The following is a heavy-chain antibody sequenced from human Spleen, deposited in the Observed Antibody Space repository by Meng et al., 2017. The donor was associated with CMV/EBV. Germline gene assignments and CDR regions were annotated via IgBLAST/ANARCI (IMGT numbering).Heavy chain of an antibody. CDR3: AKDLQRTVYNWFDP. V-gene: IGHV3-23*01. D-gene: IGHD4-17*01. CDR1: GFTFSSYA. J-gene: IGHJ5*02. CDR2: ISGSGGST. Sequence: GESLKISCAASGFTFSSYAMSWVRQAPGKGLEWVSAISGSGGSTYYADSVKGRFTISRDNSKNTLYLQMNSLRAEDTAVYYCAKDLQRTVYNWFDPWGQGTLVTVSS.